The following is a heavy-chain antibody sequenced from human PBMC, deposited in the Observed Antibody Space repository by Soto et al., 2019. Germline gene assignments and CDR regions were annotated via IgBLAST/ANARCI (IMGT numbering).Heavy chain of an antibody. V-gene: IGHV1-18*01. CDR1: GYTFTSYG. D-gene: IGHD6-13*01. CDR2: ISAYNGNT. CDR3: ARIAAAGTGYYYYYGMDV. J-gene: IGHJ6*02. Sequence: ASVKVSCKASGYTFTSYGISWVRQAPGQGLEWTGWISAYNGNTNYAQKLQGRVTMTTDTSTSTAYMELRSLRSDDTAVYYCARIAAAGTGYYYYYGMDVWGQGTTVTVSS.